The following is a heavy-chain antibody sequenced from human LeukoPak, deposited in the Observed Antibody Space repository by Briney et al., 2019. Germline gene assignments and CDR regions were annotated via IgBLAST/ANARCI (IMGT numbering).Heavy chain of an antibody. D-gene: IGHD2-21*01. CDR2: INPSGST. CDR3: ARADYYSVDY. J-gene: IGHJ4*02. CDR1: GGSISNFY. Sequence: PSETLSLTCTVSGGSISNFYWNWIRQPAGKGLEWIGRINPSGSTNYNPSLKSRLTISVDTSKNQFSLKLSSVTAADTAVYYCARADYYSVDYWGQGTLVTVSS. V-gene: IGHV4-4*07.